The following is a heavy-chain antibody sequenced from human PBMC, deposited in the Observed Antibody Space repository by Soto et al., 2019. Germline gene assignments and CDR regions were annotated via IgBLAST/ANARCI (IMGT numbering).Heavy chain of an antibody. CDR3: ARSPPTGITIFGVAPPTGSMDV. CDR2: IDPSDSYT. J-gene: IGHJ6*02. CDR1: GYSFTSYW. Sequence: GESLKISCKGSGYSFTSYWISWVRQMPGKGLEWMGRIDPSDSYTNYSPSFQGHVTISADKSISTAYLQWSSLKASDTAMYCCARSPPTGITIFGVAPPTGSMDVWGQGTTVTVSS. D-gene: IGHD3-3*01. V-gene: IGHV5-10-1*01.